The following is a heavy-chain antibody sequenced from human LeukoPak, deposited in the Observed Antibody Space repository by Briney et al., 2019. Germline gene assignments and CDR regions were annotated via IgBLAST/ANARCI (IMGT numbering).Heavy chain of an antibody. D-gene: IGHD3-22*01. CDR3: AKEYYYDSSGSY. Sequence: SETLSLTCTVSGGSISSSSYYWGWIRQPPGKGLEWIGSIYYSGSTYYNPSLKSRVTISVDTSKNQFSLKLSSVTAADTAVYYYAKEYYYDSSGSYWGQGTLVTVSS. CDR2: IYYSGST. J-gene: IGHJ4*02. CDR1: GGSISSSSYY. V-gene: IGHV4-39*07.